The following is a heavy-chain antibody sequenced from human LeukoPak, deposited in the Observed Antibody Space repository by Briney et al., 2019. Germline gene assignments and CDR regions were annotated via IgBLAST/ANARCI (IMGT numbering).Heavy chain of an antibody. J-gene: IGHJ6*03. CDR2: ISGDGGST. CDR1: GFTFDDYA. D-gene: IGHD2-2*01. CDR3: AKIPAAGYYNYYMDV. V-gene: IGHV3-43*02. Sequence: GGSLRLSCAASGFTFDDYAMHWVRQAPGKGLEWVSLISGDGGSTYYADSVKGRFTISRDNSKNSLYLQMNSLRTEDTALYYCAKIPAAGYYNYYMDVWGKGTTVTVSS.